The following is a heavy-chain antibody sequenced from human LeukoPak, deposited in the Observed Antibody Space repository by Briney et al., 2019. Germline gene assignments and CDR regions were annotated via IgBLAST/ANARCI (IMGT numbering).Heavy chain of an antibody. CDR1: GYTFTSYG. Sequence: GASVKVSCKASGYTFTSYGISWVRQAPGQGLEWMGWINPNSGGTNYAQKFQGWVTMTRDTSISTAYMELSRLRSDDTAVYYCMRVPELPEYWGQGTLVTVSS. CDR3: MRVPELPEY. J-gene: IGHJ4*02. CDR2: INPNSGGT. V-gene: IGHV1-2*04. D-gene: IGHD2-15*01.